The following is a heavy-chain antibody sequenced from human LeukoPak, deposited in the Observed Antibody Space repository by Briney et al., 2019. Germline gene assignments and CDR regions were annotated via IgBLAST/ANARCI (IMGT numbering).Heavy chain of an antibody. V-gene: IGHV4-34*12. Sequence: SETLSLTCTVYGVSFSGYYWTWIRQPPGKGLEWIGEIIHSGSTNYDSSLKSRVTISVDTSKNQFSLKLSSVTAADTAVYYCARARSLGRGGSYFDYWGQGTLVTVSS. J-gene: IGHJ4*02. CDR3: ARARSLGRGGSYFDY. CDR2: IIHSGST. D-gene: IGHD1-26*01. CDR1: GVSFSGYY.